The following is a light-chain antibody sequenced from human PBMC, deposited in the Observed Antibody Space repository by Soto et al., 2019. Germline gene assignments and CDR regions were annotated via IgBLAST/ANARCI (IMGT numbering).Light chain of an antibody. Sequence: DIQMTQSPSTLSASVGDRVTITCRASQSIRSWLAWYQQKPGKATKLLIYKASSLESGVSSRFSGSGSGTEFTLTISSLQPDDFATYYCQQYNSYSWTFGQGTKVDIK. CDR3: QQYNSYSWT. CDR1: QSIRSW. J-gene: IGKJ1*01. V-gene: IGKV1-5*03. CDR2: KAS.